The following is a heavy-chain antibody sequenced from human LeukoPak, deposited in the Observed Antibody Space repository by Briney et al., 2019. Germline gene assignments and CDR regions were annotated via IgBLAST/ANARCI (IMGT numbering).Heavy chain of an antibody. CDR3: AREGDSNSVGWFDP. CDR1: GGSISSGPYY. CDR2: IYSSGST. Sequence: SQTLSLTCTVSGGSISSGPYYWTWIRQPAGKGLEWIGRIYSSGSTNYNPSLKSRVTISVDTSKNQFSLKLSSVTAADTAVYYCAREGDSNSVGWFDPWGQGTLVTVSS. J-gene: IGHJ5*02. V-gene: IGHV4-61*02. D-gene: IGHD6-13*01.